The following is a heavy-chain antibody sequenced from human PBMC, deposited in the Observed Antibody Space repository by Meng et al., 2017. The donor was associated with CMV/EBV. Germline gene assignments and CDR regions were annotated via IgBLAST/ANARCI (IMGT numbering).Heavy chain of an antibody. V-gene: IGHV1-18*01. Sequence: ASVKVSCKASGYTFTSYGISWVRQAPGQGLEWMGWISAYNGNTNYAQKLQGRVTMTTDTSTSTAYMELRSLTSDDTAVYYCAKDLFSPGGNSCFDHWGQGTLVTVSS. CDR1: GYTFTSYG. CDR2: ISAYNGNT. D-gene: IGHD3-16*01. CDR3: AKDLFSPGGNSCFDH. J-gene: IGHJ4*02.